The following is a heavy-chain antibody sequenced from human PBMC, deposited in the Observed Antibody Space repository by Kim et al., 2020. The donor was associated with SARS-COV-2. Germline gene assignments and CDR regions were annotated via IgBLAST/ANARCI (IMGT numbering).Heavy chain of an antibody. J-gene: IGHJ4*02. D-gene: IGHD7-27*01. CDR2: R. Sequence: RGYAQKFQGRITMTRNRSISTAYMALSSLRSEDTAVYYCVRGDGTLGIRHWGQGTLVTVSS. CDR3: VRGDGTLGIRH. V-gene: IGHV1-8*01.